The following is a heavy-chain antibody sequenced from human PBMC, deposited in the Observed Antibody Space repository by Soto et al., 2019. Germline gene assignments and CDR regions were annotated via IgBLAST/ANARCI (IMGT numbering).Heavy chain of an antibody. CDR1: GGSISSGDYY. Sequence: SETLSLTCTVSGGSISSGDYYWSWIRQPPGKGLEWIGYIYYSGSTYYNPSLKSRVTISVDTSKNQFSLKLSSVTAADTAVYYCAREGYYDSSGYSDYWGQGTLVTVS. D-gene: IGHD3-22*01. CDR2: IYYSGST. V-gene: IGHV4-30-4*01. CDR3: AREGYYDSSGYSDY. J-gene: IGHJ4*02.